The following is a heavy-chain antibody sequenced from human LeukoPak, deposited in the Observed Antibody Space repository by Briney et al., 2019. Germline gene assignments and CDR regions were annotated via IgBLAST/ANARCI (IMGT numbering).Heavy chain of an antibody. CDR3: ARETYGSGSYYNPDAFDI. CDR2: IIPIFGTA. CDR1: GYTFTNYG. V-gene: IGHV1-69*13. Sequence: SVKVSCKASGYTFTNYGISWVRQAPGQGLEWMGGIIPIFGTANYAQKFQGRVTITADESTSTAYMELSSLRSEDTAVYYCARETYGSGSYYNPDAFDIWGQGTMVTVSS. D-gene: IGHD3-10*01. J-gene: IGHJ3*02.